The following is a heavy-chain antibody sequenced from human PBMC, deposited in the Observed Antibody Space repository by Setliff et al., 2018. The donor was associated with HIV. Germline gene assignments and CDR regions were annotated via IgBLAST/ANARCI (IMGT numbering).Heavy chain of an antibody. D-gene: IGHD4-17*01. J-gene: IGHJ4*02. Sequence: SETLSLTCTVSGGSISSYYWSWIRQPPGKGLEWIGYIYYNGNTNYNPSLKSRVTISVDTPKNQLSLKLSSVTAADTAVYYCPREIYGGNSRPFDYWGQGTLVTVSS. CDR3: PREIYGGNSRPFDY. CDR1: GGSISSYY. CDR2: IYYNGNT. V-gene: IGHV4-59*01.